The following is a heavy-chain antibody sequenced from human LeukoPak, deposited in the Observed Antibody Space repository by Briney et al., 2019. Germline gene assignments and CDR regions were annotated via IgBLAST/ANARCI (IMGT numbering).Heavy chain of an antibody. D-gene: IGHD6-19*01. Sequence: GGSLRLSCAASGFTFSSYAMHWVRQAPGKGLEWVAVISYDGSNKYYADSVKGRFTISRDNSKNTLYLQMNSLRAEDTAVYYCARGGTDSGIAVASEFDPWGQGTLVTVSS. CDR3: ARGGTDSGIAVASEFDP. V-gene: IGHV3-30*04. CDR1: GFTFSSYA. CDR2: ISYDGSNK. J-gene: IGHJ5*02.